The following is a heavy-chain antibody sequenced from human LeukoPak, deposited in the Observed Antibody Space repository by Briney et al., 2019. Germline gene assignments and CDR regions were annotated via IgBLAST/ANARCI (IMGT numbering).Heavy chain of an antibody. D-gene: IGHD2-2*01. Sequence: GGSLRLSCAASGFTFSSYNMNWVRQAPGKGLEWVSSITSSSGTIYYADSVKSRFSISRDNAKNSLYLQMNSLRDEDTAVYYCARDRCSSTSCYVLCFDYWGQGSLVTVSS. J-gene: IGHJ4*02. CDR2: ITSSSGTI. CDR1: GFTFSSYN. CDR3: ARDRCSSTSCYVLCFDY. V-gene: IGHV3-48*02.